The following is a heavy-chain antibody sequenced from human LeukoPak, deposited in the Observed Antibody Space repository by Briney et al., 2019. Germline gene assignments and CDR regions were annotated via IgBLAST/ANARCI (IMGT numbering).Heavy chain of an antibody. CDR3: ARVLVTTSLWAYYGMDV. V-gene: IGHV3-53*01. Sequence: GALRLSYAASGFTVSSNYMSWVRQAPGKGLEWVSVIYSGGNTYYADSVKGRFTISRDNSKNTLYLQMNSLRVEDTAVYYCARVLVTTSLWAYYGMDVWGQGTTVTVSS. CDR1: GFTVSSNY. CDR2: IYSGGNT. J-gene: IGHJ6*02. D-gene: IGHD4-17*01.